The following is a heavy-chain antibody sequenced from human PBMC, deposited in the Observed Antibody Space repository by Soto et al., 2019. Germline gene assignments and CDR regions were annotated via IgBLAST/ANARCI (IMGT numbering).Heavy chain of an antibody. CDR2: ISSNGVGT. CDR3: ARRARPDFYYMDV. D-gene: IGHD6-6*01. J-gene: IGHJ6*03. V-gene: IGHV3-64*01. CDR1: GFTLSGYA. Sequence: EVQLAESGGGLAQPGGSLRLSCAASGFTLSGYAMDWVRQAPGKGLEYVSGISSNGVGTYYANSVQGRFTISRDNSKNTVYLQDASLRPEDMAVYYCARRARPDFYYMDVWGKGTTVTVSS.